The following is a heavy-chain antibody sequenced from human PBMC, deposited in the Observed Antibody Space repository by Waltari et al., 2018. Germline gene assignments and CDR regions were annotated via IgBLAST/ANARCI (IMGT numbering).Heavy chain of an antibody. V-gene: IGHV4-38-2*02. CDR2: ISHSATT. J-gene: IGHJ5*02. CDR1: SYSIRSGYL. CDR3: VRDLGGSGNSWFDA. Sequence: QVQLQESGPGLARPSATLSLPCDVSSYSIRSGYLWGWVRQPPGKGLQWIGSISHSATTYYNPSLKSRVTMSVDTSKNQFALKVTSVTAADTAIYYCVRDLGGSGNSWFDAWGQGTLVIVSS. D-gene: IGHD3-10*01.